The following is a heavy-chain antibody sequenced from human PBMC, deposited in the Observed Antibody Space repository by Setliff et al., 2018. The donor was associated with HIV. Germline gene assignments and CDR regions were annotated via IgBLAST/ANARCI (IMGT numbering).Heavy chain of an antibody. J-gene: IGHJ4*02. CDR3: ARDSPELRDYYFDS. D-gene: IGHD1-7*01. V-gene: IGHV1-69*04. Sequence: FQGRVTLTVEKSTSTVYMELSSLTSEDTAIYYCARDSPELRDYYFDSWGQGTRVTVSS.